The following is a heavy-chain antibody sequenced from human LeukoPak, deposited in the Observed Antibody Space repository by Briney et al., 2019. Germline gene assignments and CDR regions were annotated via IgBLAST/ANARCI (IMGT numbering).Heavy chain of an antibody. CDR1: RFTFNTYGMHS. V-gene: IGHV3-33*01. J-gene: IGHJ3*02. D-gene: IGHD6-19*01. CDR2: IWYDGSKK. Sequence: GGSLRLSCVASRFTFNTYGMHSMHWVRQAPGKGLEWVAVIWYDGSKKQYADSVKGRFTISRDNSRNSLYLQMNSLRAEDTAVYYCARDWEPAAILRIAVAGTLEPVQDAFDIWGQGTMVTVSS. CDR3: ARDWEPAAILRIAVAGTLEPVQDAFDI.